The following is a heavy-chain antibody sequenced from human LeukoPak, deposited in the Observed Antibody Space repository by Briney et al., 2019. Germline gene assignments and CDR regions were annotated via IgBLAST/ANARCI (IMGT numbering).Heavy chain of an antibody. Sequence: GGSLRLSCAASGFTFSIYRINWVRQAPGKGLEWVSGISGSGGSTYYADSVKGRFTISRDNSKNTLYLQMNSLRAEDTAVYYCAKTSSGSYYYFDYWGQGNLVTVSS. V-gene: IGHV3-23*01. CDR2: ISGSGGST. J-gene: IGHJ4*02. CDR1: GFTFSIYR. CDR3: AKTSSGSYYYFDY. D-gene: IGHD1-26*01.